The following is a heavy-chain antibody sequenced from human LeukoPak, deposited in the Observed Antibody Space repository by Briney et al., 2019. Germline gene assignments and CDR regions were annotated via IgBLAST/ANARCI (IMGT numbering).Heavy chain of an antibody. V-gene: IGHV3-7*01. CDR2: IKQDGSEI. CDR3: AREGRDLDY. CDR1: GFTFGNYW. Sequence: GGSLRLSCTTSGFTFGNYWMSWVRQAPGKGLEWVANIKQDGSEIHYVDSVKGRLTISRDNAKNSLYLQMNSLRADDTAVYFCAREGRDLDYWGQGALVTVSS. J-gene: IGHJ4*02.